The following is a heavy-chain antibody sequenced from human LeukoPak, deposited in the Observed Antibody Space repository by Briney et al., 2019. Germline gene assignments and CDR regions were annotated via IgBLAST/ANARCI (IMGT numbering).Heavy chain of an antibody. J-gene: IGHJ4*02. CDR1: GFTFSSYA. CDR2: ISGSGGST. V-gene: IGHV3-23*01. D-gene: IGHD3-16*02. Sequence: PGGSLRLSCAASGFTFSSYAMSWVRQAPGKGLEWVSAISGSGGSTYYADSVKGRFTISRDNSKNTLYLQMNSLRAEDTAVYYCAKEYDYVWGSYRRTDYWGQGTLVTVSS. CDR3: AKEYDYVWGSYRRTDY.